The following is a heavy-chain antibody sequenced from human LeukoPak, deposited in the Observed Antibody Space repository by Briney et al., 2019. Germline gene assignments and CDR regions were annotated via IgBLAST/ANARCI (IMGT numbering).Heavy chain of an antibody. Sequence: SGGSLRLSCAASGFTFGGYSMSWVRQAPGKGLEWVSSISSNGAATYYADSVKGRFIISRDNSKNTLYLQMNSLRAEDTAVYYCAKDRPCTTCSPSDYWGQGTLVTVSS. CDR1: GFTFGGYS. J-gene: IGHJ4*02. D-gene: IGHD2-2*01. CDR2: ISSNGAAT. CDR3: AKDRPCTTCSPSDY. V-gene: IGHV3-23*01.